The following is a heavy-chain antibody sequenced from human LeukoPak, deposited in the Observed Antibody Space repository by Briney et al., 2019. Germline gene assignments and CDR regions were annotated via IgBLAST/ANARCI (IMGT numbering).Heavy chain of an antibody. Sequence: GSSVKVSCKASGGTFSSYAISWVRQAPGQGLEWMGRIIPIFGTANYAQKFQGRVTITTDESTSTAYMELSSLRSEDTAVYYCATSVSGSGSPNYYYMDVWGKGTTVTVSS. CDR2: IIPIFGTA. CDR1: GGTFSSYA. J-gene: IGHJ6*03. V-gene: IGHV1-69*05. CDR3: ATSVSGSGSPNYYYMDV. D-gene: IGHD3-10*01.